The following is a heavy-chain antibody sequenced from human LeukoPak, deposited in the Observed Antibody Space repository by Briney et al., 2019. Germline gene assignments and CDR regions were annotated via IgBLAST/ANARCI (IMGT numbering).Heavy chain of an antibody. V-gene: IGHV1-18*01. Sequence: AASVKVSCKASGYTFTSYGISWVRQAPGQGLEWMGWINAYNGNTNYAQMLQGRVTMTTDTSTSTAYMELRSLRSDDTAVYYCARDGVVVPAATDGFDPWGQGTLVTVSS. CDR3: ARDGVVVPAATDGFDP. CDR1: GYTFTSYG. CDR2: INAYNGNT. D-gene: IGHD2-2*01. J-gene: IGHJ5*02.